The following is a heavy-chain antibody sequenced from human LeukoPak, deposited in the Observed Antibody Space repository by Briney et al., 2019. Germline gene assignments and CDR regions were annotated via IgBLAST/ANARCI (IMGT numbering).Heavy chain of an antibody. Sequence: PSETLSLTCAVYGGSFSGYYWRWIRQPPGKGLEGIGEINHRGSTNYNPSLKSRVTISVHTSKNQFSMKLGLVTAAGTAIYYCARLEYSSSLHFDYWGQGTLVTVSS. V-gene: IGHV4-34*01. J-gene: IGHJ4*02. CDR2: INHRGST. CDR3: ARLEYSSSLHFDY. CDR1: GGSFSGYY. D-gene: IGHD6-6*01.